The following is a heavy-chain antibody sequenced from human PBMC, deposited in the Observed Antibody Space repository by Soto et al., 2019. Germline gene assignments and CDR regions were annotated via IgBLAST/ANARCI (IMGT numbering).Heavy chain of an antibody. J-gene: IGHJ5*02. D-gene: IGHD5-18*01. Sequence: SETLSLTCTVSGGSISSSSYYCGWIRQPPGKGLEWIGSIYYSGSTYYNPSLKSRVTISVDTSKNQFSLKLSSVTAADTAVYYCARLRPYSYGSRGNWFDPWGQGTLVTVSS. CDR3: ARLRPYSYGSRGNWFDP. V-gene: IGHV4-39*01. CDR2: IYYSGST. CDR1: GGSISSSSYY.